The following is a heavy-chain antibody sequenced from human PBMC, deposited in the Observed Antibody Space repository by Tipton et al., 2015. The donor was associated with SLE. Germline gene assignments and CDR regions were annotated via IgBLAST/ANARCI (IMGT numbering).Heavy chain of an antibody. V-gene: IGHV3-21*01. CDR2: ISSSSNYI. Sequence: SLRLSCAASGFTFNNYAMTWVRQAPGKGLEWVSSISSSSNYIYYADSVKGRFTISRDNVKNSLYLQMNSLTVADTALYYCATYKWLDPWGQGSLVTVSS. J-gene: IGHJ5*02. CDR1: GFTFNNYA. CDR3: ATYKWLDP.